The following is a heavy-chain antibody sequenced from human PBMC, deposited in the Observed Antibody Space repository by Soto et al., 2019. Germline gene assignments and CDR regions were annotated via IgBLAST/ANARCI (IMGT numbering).Heavy chain of an antibody. J-gene: IGHJ4*02. CDR1: GGSISSGDYS. Sequence: QLQLQESGSGLVRPSQTLSLTCAVSGGSISSGDYSWSWIRQPPGKGLEWIGYIYHSVSTYYNPSLKSRVTISVDRSKNQFSLKLSSVTAADTAVYYCARGPPFGYWGQGTLVTVSS. V-gene: IGHV4-30-2*01. CDR3: ARGPPFGY. CDR2: IYHSVST.